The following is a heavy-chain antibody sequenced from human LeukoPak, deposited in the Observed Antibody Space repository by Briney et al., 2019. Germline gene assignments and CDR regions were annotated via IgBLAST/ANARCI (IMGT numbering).Heavy chain of an antibody. CDR1: SYSISFSDY. J-gene: IGHJ4*02. CDR2: IHHGGTT. Sequence: NTSETLSLTCTVSSYSISFSDYWGWIRQPPGKGLEWIGSIHHGGTTYYNPSLRSRVTISAETSKNQYSLKVDSVTAADTAVYYCARVVVDTLSIDYWGQGTLVTVSS. V-gene: IGHV4-38-2*02. CDR3: ARVVVDTLSIDY. D-gene: IGHD2-21*01.